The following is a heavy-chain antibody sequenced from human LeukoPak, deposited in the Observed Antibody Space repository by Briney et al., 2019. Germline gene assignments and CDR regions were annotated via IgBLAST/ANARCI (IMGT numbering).Heavy chain of an antibody. CDR2: ISGSGGNT. J-gene: IGHJ4*02. CDR1: GFAFSGFA. Sequence: GGSLRPSCSASGFAFSGFAMGWVRQAPGKGLEWVSSISGSGGNTYYADSVEGRFTVSRDNSKNTLYLQMNSLRAEDTALYYCARGRGGDYVPSRFDYWGQGTLVTVSS. V-gene: IGHV3-23*01. D-gene: IGHD4-17*01. CDR3: ARGRGGDYVPSRFDY.